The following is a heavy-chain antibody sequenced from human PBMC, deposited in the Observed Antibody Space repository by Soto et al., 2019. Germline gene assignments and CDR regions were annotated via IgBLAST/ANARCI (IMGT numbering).Heavy chain of an antibody. CDR3: AKTLGANMVRGVTTFDS. Sequence: GGSLRLSCAASGFTFNTYAMNWVRQAPGKGLEWVSAISGSGGTTYYADSVQGRFTTSRDNPKNTLFLQMNSLRAEDTALYYCAKTLGANMVRGVTTFDSWGQGT. V-gene: IGHV3-23*01. CDR1: GFTFNTYA. CDR2: ISGSGGTT. J-gene: IGHJ4*02. D-gene: IGHD3-10*01.